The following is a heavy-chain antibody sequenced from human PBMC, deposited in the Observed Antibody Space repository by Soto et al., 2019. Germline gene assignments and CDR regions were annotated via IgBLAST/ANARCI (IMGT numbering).Heavy chain of an antibody. CDR2: IDGDGRNR. V-gene: IGHV3-74*01. J-gene: IGHJ4*02. CDR3: IRGSRGWNGIDY. CDR1: GFTFSDHY. Sequence: EVQLVESGGGLVQPGGSPRVSCTASGFTFSDHYIHWVRQGPGKGLMWVSRIDGDGRNRDYADSVKGRFTLSRDNAKNTVYLYMSSLRSDDTGVYYCIRGSRGWNGIDYWGQGALVTVSS. D-gene: IGHD6-19*01.